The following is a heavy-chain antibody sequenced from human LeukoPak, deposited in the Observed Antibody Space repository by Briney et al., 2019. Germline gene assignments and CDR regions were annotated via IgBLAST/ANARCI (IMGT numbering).Heavy chain of an antibody. D-gene: IGHD2-15*01. CDR3: ARAGGYCSGGSCYGSGTYYYYYMDV. V-gene: IGHV1-2*02. J-gene: IGHJ6*03. CDR1: GYTFTGYY. CDR2: INPNSGGT. Sequence: VASVKVSCKASGYTFTGYYMHWVRQAPGQGLEWMGWINPNSGGTNYAQKFQGRVTMTRDTSISTAYMELSRLRSDDTAVYYCARAGGYCSGGSCYGSGTYYYYYMDVWGKGTTVTISS.